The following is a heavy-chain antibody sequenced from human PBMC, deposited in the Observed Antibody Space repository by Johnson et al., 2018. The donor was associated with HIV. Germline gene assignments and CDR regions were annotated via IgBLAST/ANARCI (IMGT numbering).Heavy chain of an antibody. CDR2: IHYDGSNK. V-gene: IGHV3-30*02. CDR3: AKGDYYDAFDI. J-gene: IGHJ3*02. D-gene: IGHD3-10*01. Sequence: QVQLVESGGGVVQPGGSLRLSCAASGFTFSSYGMHWVRQAPGKGLEWVAFIHYDGSNKFYGDSVKGRFTISRDNSKNTLYLQMNSLRAEDTAIYYCAKGDYYDAFDIWGQGTMVTVSS. CDR1: GFTFSSYG.